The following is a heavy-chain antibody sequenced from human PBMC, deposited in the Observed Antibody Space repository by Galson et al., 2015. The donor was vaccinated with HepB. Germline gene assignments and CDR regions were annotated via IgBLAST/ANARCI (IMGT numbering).Heavy chain of an antibody. CDR3: TRVSPRLGEFSLYFDY. J-gene: IGHJ4*02. CDR1: GFTFDDYA. D-gene: IGHD3-16*02. V-gene: IGHV3-49*03. CDR2: IRSKTYGGTA. Sequence: SLRLSCAASGFTFDDYAMSWFRQAPGKGLEWVGFIRSKTYGGTAEYAASVKGRFTISRDDSKSIAYLQMNSLKTEDTAIYYCTRVSPRLGEFSLYFDYWGQGTLVTVSS.